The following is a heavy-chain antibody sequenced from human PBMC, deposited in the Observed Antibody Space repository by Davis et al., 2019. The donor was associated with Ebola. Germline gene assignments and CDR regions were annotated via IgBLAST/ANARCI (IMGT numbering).Heavy chain of an antibody. V-gene: IGHV4-31*03. Sequence: MPSETLPLTCTVSGGSISSGGYYWSWIRQLPGKGLEWIGYIYYSGIPYSNPSLGSRVTISVDTSKNQFSLNLSSVTAADTAVYYCARLRTEMASFYFEYWGQGTLVTVSS. CDR2: IYYSGIP. CDR3: ARLRTEMASFYFEY. D-gene: IGHD5-24*01. CDR1: GGSISSGGYY. J-gene: IGHJ4*02.